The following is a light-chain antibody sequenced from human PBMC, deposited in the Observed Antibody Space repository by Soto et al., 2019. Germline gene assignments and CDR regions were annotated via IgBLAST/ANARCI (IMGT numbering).Light chain of an antibody. Sequence: IVLMQSPVTLSLLPGESATVSCVSRQSLSSNYLAWYQQKPGQAPRLLIYGASSRATGIPDRFSGSGSGTDFTLTISRLEPEDFAVYYCQQYGSSPPDTFGQGTRLEIK. J-gene: IGKJ5*01. CDR2: GAS. CDR1: QSLSSNY. V-gene: IGKV3-20*01. CDR3: QQYGSSPPDT.